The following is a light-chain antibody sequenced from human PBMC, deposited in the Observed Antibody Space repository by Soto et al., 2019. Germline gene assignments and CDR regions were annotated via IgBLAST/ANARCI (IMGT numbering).Light chain of an antibody. CDR3: QQFDTIPFT. CDR2: VAS. CDR1: QSVSSTY. Sequence: EIVLTQSPGTLSLSPGERATLSCRASQSVSSTYLGWYQQKPGQAPRLLISVASNRATGIPDRFSGSGSGTDFTLTISRLAPDDFAVSYCQQFDTIPFTFGPGTKVDV. J-gene: IGKJ3*01. V-gene: IGKV3-20*01.